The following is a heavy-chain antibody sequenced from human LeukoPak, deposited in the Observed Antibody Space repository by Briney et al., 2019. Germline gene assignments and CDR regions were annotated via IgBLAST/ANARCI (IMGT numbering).Heavy chain of an antibody. CDR1: GYTFTSYY. D-gene: IGHD3-22*01. Sequence: GASVKVSCKASGYTFTSYYMHWVRQAPGQGLEWMGIINPSGGSTSYAQKFQGRVTMTWDTSTSTVYMELSSLRSEDTAVYYCARDSSYYDSSGYPDFDYWGQGTLVTVSS. CDR3: ARDSSYYDSSGYPDFDY. V-gene: IGHV1-46*01. J-gene: IGHJ4*02. CDR2: INPSGGST.